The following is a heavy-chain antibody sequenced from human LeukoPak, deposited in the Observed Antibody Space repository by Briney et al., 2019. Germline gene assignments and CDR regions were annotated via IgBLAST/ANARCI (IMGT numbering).Heavy chain of an antibody. V-gene: IGHV4-30-2*01. D-gene: IGHD1-26*01. CDR1: GDSISSAYS. CDR2: IYHTGST. CDR3: ARVVGATSHDTFDV. Sequence: SETLSLTCTVSGDSISSAYSWSWIRQPPGKGLEWIGYIYHTGSTSYNPSLKTRVTISIDRPRNHFSLKLSSVTAADTAMYYCARVVGATSHDTFDVWGQGTMVTVSS. J-gene: IGHJ3*01.